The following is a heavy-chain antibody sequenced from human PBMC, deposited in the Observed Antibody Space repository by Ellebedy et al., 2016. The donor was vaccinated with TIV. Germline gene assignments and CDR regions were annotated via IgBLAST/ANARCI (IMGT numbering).Heavy chain of an antibody. V-gene: IGHV3-23*01. D-gene: IGHD6-19*01. J-gene: IGHJ6*02. Sequence: PGGSLRLSCAASGFTFDTYEMNWVRQAPGKWLEWVSTISASGGSAYNAGSVKGRFTISRDNSNNTVYLQMNRLRAEDTAVYYCSKDLGSGWSTYYYYGIDVWGQGTTVTVSS. CDR3: SKDLGSGWSTYYYYGIDV. CDR2: ISASGGSA. CDR1: GFTFDTYE.